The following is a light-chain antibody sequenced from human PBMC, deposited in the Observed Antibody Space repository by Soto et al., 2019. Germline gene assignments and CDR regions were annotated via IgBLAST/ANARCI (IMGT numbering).Light chain of an antibody. V-gene: IGLV2-23*01. CDR3: CSYAGSSTWV. CDR2: EDR. Sequence: QSVLTQPASVSGSPGQSITISCTGTSSDVGSYNLVSWYQQHPGKAPQLMIYEDRKRPSGVSDRFSGSKSGNTASLTISGLQAEDEADYYCCSYAGSSTWVFGGGTKVTVL. CDR1: SSDVGSYNL. J-gene: IGLJ3*02.